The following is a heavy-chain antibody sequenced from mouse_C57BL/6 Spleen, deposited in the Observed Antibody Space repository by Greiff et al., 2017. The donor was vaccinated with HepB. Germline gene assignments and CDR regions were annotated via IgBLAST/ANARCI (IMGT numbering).Heavy chain of an antibody. Sequence: EVKVVESGPGLAKPSQTLSLTCSVTGYSITSDYWNWIRKFPGNKLEYMGYISYSGSTYYNPSLKSRISITRYTSKNQYYLQLNSVTTEDTATYYCARGDYSNYVGYFDVWGTGTTVTVSS. D-gene: IGHD2-5*01. CDR2: ISYSGST. J-gene: IGHJ1*03. V-gene: IGHV3-8*01. CDR1: GYSITSDY. CDR3: ARGDYSNYVGYFDV.